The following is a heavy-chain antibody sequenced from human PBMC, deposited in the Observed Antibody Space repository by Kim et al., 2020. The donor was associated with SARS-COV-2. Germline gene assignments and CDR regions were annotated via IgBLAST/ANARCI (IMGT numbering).Heavy chain of an antibody. Sequence: SVKVSCKASGGTFSSYAISWVRQAPGQGLEWMGGIIPIFGKANYAQKFQGRVTITADESTSTAYMELSSLRSEDTAVYYCARWGENSDYYDSSGPDAFDIWGQGTMVTVSS. D-gene: IGHD3-22*01. J-gene: IGHJ3*02. CDR3: ARWGENSDYYDSSGPDAFDI. CDR2: IIPIFGKA. CDR1: GGTFSSYA. V-gene: IGHV1-69*13.